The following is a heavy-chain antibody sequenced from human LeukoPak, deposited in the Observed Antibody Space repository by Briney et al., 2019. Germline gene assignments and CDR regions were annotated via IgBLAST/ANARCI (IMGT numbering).Heavy chain of an antibody. CDR2: IIPIVGTT. V-gene: IGHV1-69*13. Sequence: SVKVSCKASGGTFSSYAFSWVRQAPGQGLEWMGGIIPIVGTTNYAQVFQGRVTITADESTSTAYMELSSLRSEDTAVYYCARGGYYYDSSGYSHLPDYWGQGTLVTVSA. J-gene: IGHJ4*02. CDR1: GGTFSSYA. CDR3: ARGGYYYDSSGYSHLPDY. D-gene: IGHD3-22*01.